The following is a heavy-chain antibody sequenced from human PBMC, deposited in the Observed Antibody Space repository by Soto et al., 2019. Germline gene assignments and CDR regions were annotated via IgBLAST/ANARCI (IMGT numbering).Heavy chain of an antibody. Sequence: QVQLVESGGGVVQPGRSLRLSCAASGFTFSSYAMHWVRQAPGKGLEWVAVISYDGSNKYYADSVKGRFTISRDNSKNTLELQMNSLRAEDTAVYYCARGYYYGAGDYYYYYGMDVWGQGSTVTVAS. V-gene: IGHV3-30-3*01. CDR2: ISYDGSNK. J-gene: IGHJ6*02. CDR1: GFTFSSYA. CDR3: ARGYYYGAGDYYYYYGMDV. D-gene: IGHD3-10*01.